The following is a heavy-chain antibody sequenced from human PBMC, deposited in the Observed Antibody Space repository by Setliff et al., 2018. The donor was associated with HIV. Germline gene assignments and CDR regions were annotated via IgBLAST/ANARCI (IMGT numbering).Heavy chain of an antibody. CDR2: SNAYNGNT. CDR3: ARDDKYNFQNGYRAGAFDL. Sequence: ASVKVSCKASGSTFSSDGISWVRQAPGQGLEWMGWSNAYNGNTNYIEKLQGRVTMTTDTSTGTAYTELRSLRSDDTAVYYCARDDKYNFQNGYRAGAFDLWGQGTMVTVSS. D-gene: IGHD3-3*01. J-gene: IGHJ3*01. CDR1: GSTFSSDG. V-gene: IGHV1-18*01.